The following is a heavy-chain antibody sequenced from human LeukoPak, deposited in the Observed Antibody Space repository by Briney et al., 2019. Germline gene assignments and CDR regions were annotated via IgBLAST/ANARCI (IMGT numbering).Heavy chain of an antibody. Sequence: GGSLRLSCAASGFTFSSYAMSWVRQAPGRGLQWVSGISGSGRDTFYSDSVKGRFTISRDNSKNTHYLQMSSLTAEDTAVYYCAKWGDFWTGLNNWYFELWGRDTLVTVSS. D-gene: IGHD3/OR15-3a*01. CDR2: ISGSGRDT. J-gene: IGHJ2*01. V-gene: IGHV3-23*01. CDR3: AKWGDFWTGLNNWYFEL. CDR1: GFTFSSYA.